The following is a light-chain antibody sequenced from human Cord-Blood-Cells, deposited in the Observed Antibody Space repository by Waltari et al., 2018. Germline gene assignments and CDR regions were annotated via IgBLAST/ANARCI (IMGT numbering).Light chain of an antibody. V-gene: IGLV6-57*02. CDR1: SGSIAIHY. J-gene: IGLJ2*01. Sequence: NFMLTQPHSVSESPGKTVTISCTGSSGSIAIHYFQWYQQRPGSAPTTVIYEDNQRPSGVPDRFSGSIDSSSNSAALTISGLKTEDEADYYCQSYDSSNHVVFGGGTKLTVL. CDR3: QSYDSSNHVV. CDR2: EDN.